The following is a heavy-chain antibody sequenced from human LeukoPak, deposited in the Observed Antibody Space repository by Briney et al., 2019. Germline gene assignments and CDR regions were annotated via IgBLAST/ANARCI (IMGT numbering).Heavy chain of an antibody. CDR2: IYYSGST. V-gene: IGHV4-39*01. CDR3: ARRRVQLGYMDV. D-gene: IGHD5-18*01. Sequence: SETLSLTCTVSGGSISSSSYYWGWIRQPPGKGLEWIGSIYYSGSTHYNPSLKSRVTISVDTSKNQFSLKLSSVTAADTAVYYCARRRVQLGYMDVWGKGTTVTISS. CDR1: GGSISSSSYY. J-gene: IGHJ6*03.